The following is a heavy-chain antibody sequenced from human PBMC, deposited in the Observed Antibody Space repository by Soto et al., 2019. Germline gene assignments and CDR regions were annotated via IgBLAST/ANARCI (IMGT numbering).Heavy chain of an antibody. CDR1: GFTFSSYA. CDR2: IWYDGSNK. D-gene: IGHD6-19*01. Sequence: PGGSLRLSCAASGFTFSSYAMNWVRQAPGKGLEWVAVIWYDGSNKYYADSVKGRFTISRDNSKNTLYLQMNSLRAEDTAVYYCARVRLSSGWYYFDYWGQGTLVTVSS. V-gene: IGHV3-33*08. J-gene: IGHJ4*02. CDR3: ARVRLSSGWYYFDY.